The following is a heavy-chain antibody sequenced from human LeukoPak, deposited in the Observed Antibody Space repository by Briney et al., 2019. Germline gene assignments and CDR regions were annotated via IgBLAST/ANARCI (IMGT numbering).Heavy chain of an antibody. V-gene: IGHV3-30-3*01. Sequence: GGSLRLSCAASGFTFSNYAIHWVRQAPGKGLEWVAVISYDGTNKYYADSVEGRFTISRDNSKNTLYLHMNSLRAEDTAVYYCARAYYYVSGTYYRRLDYWGQGTLVTVSS. D-gene: IGHD3-10*01. CDR2: ISYDGTNK. CDR1: GFTFSNYA. J-gene: IGHJ4*02. CDR3: ARAYYYVSGTYYRRLDY.